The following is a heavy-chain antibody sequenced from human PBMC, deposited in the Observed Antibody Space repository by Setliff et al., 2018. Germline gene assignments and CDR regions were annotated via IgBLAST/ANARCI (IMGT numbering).Heavy chain of an antibody. V-gene: IGHV4-34*01. J-gene: IGHJ4*02. D-gene: IGHD3-3*01. CDR3: ASHPRVTIFGVVAFDY. CDR1: GESFSGYF. Sequence: SETLSLTCAVYGESFSGYFWSWIRQTPEKGLEWIGEISHSGNTNYNPSFKSRVTISIDTSKNQFSLKLSSVTAADTAAYYCASHPRVTIFGVVAFDYWGQGILVTVSS. CDR2: ISHSGNT.